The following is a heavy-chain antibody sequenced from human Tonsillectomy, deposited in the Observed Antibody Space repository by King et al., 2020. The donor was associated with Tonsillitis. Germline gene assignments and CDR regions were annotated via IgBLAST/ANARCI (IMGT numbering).Heavy chain of an antibody. V-gene: IGHV4-39*02. CDR2: IYYSGST. CDR1: GGSISSSSYY. CDR3: AREWGIVVVPAAPQENWFDP. Sequence: QLQESGPGLVKPSETLSLTCTVSGGSISSSSYYWGWIRQPPGKGLEWIGSIYYSGSTYYNPSLKSRVTISVDTSKNQISLKLSSVTAAATAVYYCAREWGIVVVPAAPQENWFDPWGQGTLVTVSS. D-gene: IGHD2-2*01. J-gene: IGHJ5*02.